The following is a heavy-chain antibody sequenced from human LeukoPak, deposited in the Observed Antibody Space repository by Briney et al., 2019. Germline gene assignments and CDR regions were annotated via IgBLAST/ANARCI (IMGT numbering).Heavy chain of an antibody. D-gene: IGHD6-6*01. V-gene: IGHV3-21*01. CDR1: GFTFSAYD. Sequence: AGGSLRLSCAAPGFTFSAYDMNWVRQAPGKGLEWVSYISRDSAFVYYADSVKGRLTISRDNAKNSLYLQMESLRGEDTAVYYCARDDASTARASGMDVWGIGTTVTVSS. J-gene: IGHJ6*04. CDR2: ISRDSAFV. CDR3: ARDDASTARASGMDV.